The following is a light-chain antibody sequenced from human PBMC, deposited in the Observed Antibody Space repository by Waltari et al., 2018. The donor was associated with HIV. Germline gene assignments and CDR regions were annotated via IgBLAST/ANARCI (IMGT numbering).Light chain of an antibody. CDR2: GVS. Sequence: QSALTQPAPVSGSPRQQLTLYSNGTTTDLERANYVSCDQRHPDKAPKLIIFGVSNRPSGISSRFSGSKSGNTASLTISGLQAEDEADYYCCSYTKLTTHYVLFGGGTKLTVL. V-gene: IGLV2-14*03. CDR3: CSYTKLTTHYVL. CDR1: TTDLERANY. J-gene: IGLJ2*01.